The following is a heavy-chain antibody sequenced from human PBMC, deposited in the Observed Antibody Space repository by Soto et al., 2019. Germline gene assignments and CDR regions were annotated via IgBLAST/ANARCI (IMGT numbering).Heavy chain of an antibody. CDR1: GYTFTSYG. J-gene: IGHJ6*02. CDR2: ISAYNGNT. Sequence: GASVKVSCKASGYTFTSYGISWVRQAPGQGLEWMGWISAYNGNTNYAQKLQGRVTMTTDTSTSTAYMELRSLRSDDTAVYYCAREGSSSSITVNPRFYYGMDVWGQGTTVTVSS. V-gene: IGHV1-18*04. D-gene: IGHD6-6*01. CDR3: AREGSSSSITVNPRFYYGMDV.